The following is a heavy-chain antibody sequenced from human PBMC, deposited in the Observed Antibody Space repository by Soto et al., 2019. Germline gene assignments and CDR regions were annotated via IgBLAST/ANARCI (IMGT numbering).Heavy chain of an antibody. D-gene: IGHD5-18*01. Sequence: SETLSLTCTVSGGSLSSGVYYWSWIRQPPGKGLEWIGYIYYSGSTYYNPSLKSRVTISVDTSKNQFSLKLSSVTAADTAVYFCAGIQSKRLSGLDPWGQGTLVTVSS. V-gene: IGHV4-30-4*01. J-gene: IGHJ5*02. CDR1: GGSLSSGVYY. CDR2: IYYSGST. CDR3: AGIQSKRLSGLDP.